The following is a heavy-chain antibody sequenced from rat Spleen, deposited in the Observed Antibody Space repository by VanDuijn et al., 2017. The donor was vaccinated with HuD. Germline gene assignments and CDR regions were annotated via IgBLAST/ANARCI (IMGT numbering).Heavy chain of an antibody. Sequence: EVQLVESGGGLVQPGRSLKLSCAASGFTFNNYDMAWVRQAPTKGLEWIASITAGGGNTYYRDSVKGRFTVSRDDAESTLYLQMDSLRSEDSATYYCTTYGGLRNWFAYWGQGTLVTVSS. CDR3: TTYGGLRNWFAY. D-gene: IGHD4-1*01. CDR2: ITAGGGNT. CDR1: GFTFNNYD. J-gene: IGHJ3*01. V-gene: IGHV5S23*01.